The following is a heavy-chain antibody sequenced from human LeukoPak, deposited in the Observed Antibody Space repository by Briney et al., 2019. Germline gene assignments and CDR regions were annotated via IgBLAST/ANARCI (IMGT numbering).Heavy chain of an antibody. CDR2: INPSSGGT. D-gene: IGHD1-26*01. J-gene: IGHJ4*02. Sequence: KTGGSLRLSCAASGYTFTGYYMHWVRQAPGQGLEWMGWINPSSGGTNYAQKFQGRVTMTRDTSISTAYMELSRLRSDDTAVYYCARSDLRWWEPKKAYFDYWGQGTLVTVSS. CDR1: GYTFTGYY. CDR3: ARSDLRWWEPKKAYFDY. V-gene: IGHV1-2*02.